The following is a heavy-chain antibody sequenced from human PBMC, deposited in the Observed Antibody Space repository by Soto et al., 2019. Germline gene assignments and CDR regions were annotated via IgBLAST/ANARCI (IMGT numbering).Heavy chain of an antibody. CDR3: ASRSSSWTSEVFDY. CDR2: IIPIFGTA. V-gene: IGHV1-69*12. Sequence: QVQLVQSGAEVKKPGSSVKVSCKASGDTFSSYAISWVRQAPGQGLEWMGGIIPIFGTANYAQKFQGRVTITADESTSTAYMELSSLRSEDTAVYYCASRSSSWTSEVFDYWGQGTLVTVSS. J-gene: IGHJ4*02. D-gene: IGHD6-13*01. CDR1: GDTFSSYA.